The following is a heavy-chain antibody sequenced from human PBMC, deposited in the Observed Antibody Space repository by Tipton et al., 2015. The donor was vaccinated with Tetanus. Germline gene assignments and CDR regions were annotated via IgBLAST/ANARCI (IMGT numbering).Heavy chain of an antibody. CDR3: ARPYGSGSDDAFDI. CDR2: ISTSGSPT. Sequence: SLRLSCAASGFSIRDYYMTWIRQAPGKGLEWLAHISTSGSPTYYADSVKGRFTISRDNAKNSLYLQMNSLRAEDTAVYYCARPYGSGSDDAFDIWGQGTMVTVSS. CDR1: GFSIRDYY. D-gene: IGHD3-10*01. J-gene: IGHJ3*02. V-gene: IGHV3-11*01.